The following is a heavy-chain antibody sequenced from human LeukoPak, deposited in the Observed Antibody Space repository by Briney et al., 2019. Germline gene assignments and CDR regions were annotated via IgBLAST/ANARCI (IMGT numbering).Heavy chain of an antibody. CDR2: ISGSGGST. V-gene: IGHV3-23*01. CDR1: GFTFSSYA. J-gene: IGHJ4*02. Sequence: GGSLRLSCAASGFTFSSYAMSWIRQAPGKGLEWVSAISGSGGSTYYADSVKGRFTISRDNSKNTLYLQMNSLRAEGTAVYYCAKDMRLTMIVVGWGQGTLVTVSS. D-gene: IGHD3-22*01. CDR3: AKDMRLTMIVVG.